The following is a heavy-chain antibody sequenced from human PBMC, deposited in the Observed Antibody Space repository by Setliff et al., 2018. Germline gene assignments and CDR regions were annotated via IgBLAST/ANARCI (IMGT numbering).Heavy chain of an antibody. CDR2: INLNTGNI. D-gene: IGHD3-22*01. V-gene: IGHV1-2*02. Sequence: ASVKVSCKASGFSFSDYLMNWMRQTPDQRLEWMGRINLNTGNIFYAQEFQGRVTLTRDASISTAYMELTGLRYDDTALYYCVRGQGPRTVVAIPFDHWGQGTLVTVS. CDR1: GFSFSDYL. J-gene: IGHJ4*02. CDR3: VRGQGPRTVVAIPFDH.